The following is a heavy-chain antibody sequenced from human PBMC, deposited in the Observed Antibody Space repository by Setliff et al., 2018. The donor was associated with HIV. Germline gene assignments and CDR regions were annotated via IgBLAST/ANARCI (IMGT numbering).Heavy chain of an antibody. CDR2: LTPHSGDT. J-gene: IGHJ5*02. CDR3: ARGWGLWFGQLSILPLDP. D-gene: IGHD3-10*01. CDR1: GYTFLNYD. V-gene: IGHV1-8*01. Sequence: ASVKVSCKASGYTFLNYDINWLRQAPGQGLEWMGRLTPHSGDTISADRFQGRLVMTTNTSTTTAFMELSSLRSDDTVLYFCARGWGLWFGQLSILPLDPWGQGTLVTVSS.